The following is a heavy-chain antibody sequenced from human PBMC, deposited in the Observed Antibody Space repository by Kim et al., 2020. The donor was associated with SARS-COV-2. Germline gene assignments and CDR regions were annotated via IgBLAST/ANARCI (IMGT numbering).Heavy chain of an antibody. CDR3: ATCIAAAGPGPFGFDP. Sequence: GGSLRLSCAASGFTFSSYAMSWVRQAPGKGLEWVSAISGSGGSTYYADSVKGRFTISRDNSKNTLYLQMNSLRAEDTAVYYCATCIAAAGPGPFGFDPWGQGTLVTVSS. D-gene: IGHD6-13*01. CDR1: GFTFSSYA. CDR2: ISGSGGST. V-gene: IGHV3-23*01. J-gene: IGHJ5*02.